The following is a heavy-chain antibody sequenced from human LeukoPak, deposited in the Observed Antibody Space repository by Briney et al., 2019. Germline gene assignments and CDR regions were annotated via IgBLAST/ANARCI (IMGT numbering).Heavy chain of an antibody. CDR3: AELGITMIGGV. Sequence: GGSLRLSCAASGSTFNTYGMSWVRQAPGKGLEWVSGISGSGSTIYYADSVKGRFTISRDNAKNSLYLQMNSLRAEDTAVYYCAELGITMIGGVWGKGTTVTISS. CDR2: ISGSGSTI. J-gene: IGHJ6*04. D-gene: IGHD3-10*02. V-gene: IGHV3-48*04. CDR1: GSTFNTYG.